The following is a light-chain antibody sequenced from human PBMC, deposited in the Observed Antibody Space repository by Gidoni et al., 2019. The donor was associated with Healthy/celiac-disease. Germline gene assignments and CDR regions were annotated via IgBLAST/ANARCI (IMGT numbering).Light chain of an antibody. Sequence: SSELTQDPAVSVALGQTVRITCQGDSLRSDYASWYQQKPGQAPVLVIYGKNNRPSGIPDRFSGSSSGNTASLTITGAQAEDEADYYCNSRNSSGNHPKDVVFGGGTKLTVL. CDR3: NSRNSSGNHPKDVV. CDR1: SLRSDY. V-gene: IGLV3-19*01. J-gene: IGLJ2*01. CDR2: GKN.